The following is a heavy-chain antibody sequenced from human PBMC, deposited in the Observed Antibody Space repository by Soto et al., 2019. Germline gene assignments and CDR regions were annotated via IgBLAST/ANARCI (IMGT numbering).Heavy chain of an antibody. CDR2: IKSKTDGGTT. J-gene: IGHJ4*02. Sequence: GGSLRLSCAASGFTFSNAWMSWVRQAPGKGLEWVGRIKSKTDGGTTDYAAPVKGRFTISRDDSKNTLYLQMNSLKTEDTAVYYCTTMVVAATFDFDYWGQGTLVTVSS. CDR3: TTMVVAATFDFDY. CDR1: GFTFSNAW. D-gene: IGHD2-15*01. V-gene: IGHV3-15*01.